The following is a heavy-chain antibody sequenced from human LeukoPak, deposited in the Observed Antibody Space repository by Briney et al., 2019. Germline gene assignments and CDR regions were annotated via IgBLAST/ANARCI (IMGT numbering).Heavy chain of an antibody. Sequence: GGSLRLSCAASGFTFSSYWMHWVRQAPRKGLVWVSHINSGGSSTSYADSVKGRFTISRDNAKNTVDLQMNSLRAEDTAVYYCARGGSGCFDIWGQGTLVTVSS. CDR2: INSGGSST. J-gene: IGHJ3*02. CDR3: ARGGSGCFDI. V-gene: IGHV3-74*01. CDR1: GFTFSSYW. D-gene: IGHD1-26*01.